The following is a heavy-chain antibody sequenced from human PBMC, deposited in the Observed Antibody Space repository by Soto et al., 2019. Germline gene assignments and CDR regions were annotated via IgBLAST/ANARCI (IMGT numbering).Heavy chain of an antibody. D-gene: IGHD6-19*01. CDR2: FDPEDGET. V-gene: IGHV1-24*01. J-gene: IGHJ4*01. CDR1: GYTLTELS. CDR3: ARDGQWLSKEYFDY. Sequence: GASVKVSCKVSGYTLTELSMQWVRQAPGKGLEWMGGFDPEDGETIYAQKFQGRVTMTEDTSTDTAYMELSSLRSEDTAVYYCARDGQWLSKEYFDYWGQGTLVTVSS.